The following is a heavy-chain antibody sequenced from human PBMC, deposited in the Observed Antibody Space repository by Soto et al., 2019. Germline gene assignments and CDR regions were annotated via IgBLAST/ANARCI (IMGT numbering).Heavy chain of an antibody. J-gene: IGHJ5*02. D-gene: IGHD3-10*01. V-gene: IGHV4-34*01. CDR1: GGSFSGYY. CDR3: ARDRATMVRGVIPRWFDP. Sequence: SETLSLTCAVYGGSFSGYYWSWIRQPPGKGLEWIGEINHSGSTNYNPSLKSRVTISVDSSKDQFSLKLSSVTAADTAVYYCARDRATMVRGVIPRWFDPWGQGTLVTFSS. CDR2: INHSGST.